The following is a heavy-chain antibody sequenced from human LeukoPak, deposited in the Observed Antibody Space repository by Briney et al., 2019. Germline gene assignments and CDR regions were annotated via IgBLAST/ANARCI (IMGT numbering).Heavy chain of an antibody. CDR3: ARGRRTWVSD. Sequence: GASVKVSCKASGYTFTSYDINWVRQATGQGLEWMGWVNPNSGNTGYAQKLQGRVTMTRNTSISTAYMELSSLRSEDTAVYYCARGRRTWVSDWGQGTLVTVSS. D-gene: IGHD2/OR15-2a*01. J-gene: IGHJ4*02. CDR2: VNPNSGNT. CDR1: GYTFTSYD. V-gene: IGHV1-8*01.